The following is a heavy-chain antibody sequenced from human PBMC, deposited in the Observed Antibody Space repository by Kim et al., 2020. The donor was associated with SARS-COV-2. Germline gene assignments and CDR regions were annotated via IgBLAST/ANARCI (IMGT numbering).Heavy chain of an antibody. V-gene: IGHV7-4-1*02. J-gene: IGHJ5*02. CDR3: SGGPRVAIFGLGDWFPP. Sequence: ASVKVSCKASGYTFTSYAMNWVRQAPGQGLEWMGWINTNTGNPTYAQSFTGRVVISLDTSISTAYLQISSLKAGDPAGYFCSGGPRVAIFGLGDWFPPW. CDR1: GYTFTSYA. CDR2: INTNTGNP. D-gene: IGHD3-3*02.